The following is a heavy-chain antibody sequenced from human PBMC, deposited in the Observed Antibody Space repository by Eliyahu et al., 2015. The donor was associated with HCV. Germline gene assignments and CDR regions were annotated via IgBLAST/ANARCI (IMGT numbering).Heavy chain of an antibody. CDR2: IYSGGSI. CDR3: ARGGITGAWGYFDA. D-gene: IGHD3-10*01. V-gene: IGHV3-66*01. J-gene: IGHJ4*02. Sequence: EVQLVESGGGLVQPGGSLRLSCAASGFIVFDNYMTWVRQAPGKGLEWVSLIYSGGSIYYADSVMGRFTISRDNSANTLYLHMNSLRAEDTAVYYCARGGITGAWGYFDAWGQGSLVTVSS. CDR1: GFIVFDNY.